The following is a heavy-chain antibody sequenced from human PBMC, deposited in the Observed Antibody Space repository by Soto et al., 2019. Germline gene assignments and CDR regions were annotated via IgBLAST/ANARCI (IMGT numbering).Heavy chain of an antibody. CDR2: IKSKTDGGTT. V-gene: IGHV3-15*01. J-gene: IGHJ5*02. Sequence: GGSLRLSCTASGFTFSNAWMSWVRQAPGKGLEWVGRIKSKTDGGTTDYAAPVKGRFTISRDDSKNTLYLQMNSLKTEDTAVYYCTTRNDGLWFDPWGQGTLVTVSS. CDR1: GFTFSNAW. D-gene: IGHD1-1*01. CDR3: TTRNDGLWFDP.